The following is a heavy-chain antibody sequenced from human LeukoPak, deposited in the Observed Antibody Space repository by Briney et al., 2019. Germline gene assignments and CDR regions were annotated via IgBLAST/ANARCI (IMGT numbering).Heavy chain of an antibody. CDR3: ARGIAAAPNWFDP. CDR2: INHSGST. D-gene: IGHD6-13*01. J-gene: IGHJ5*02. V-gene: IGHV4-34*01. CDR1: GGSFSGYY. Sequence: SETLSLTCAVYGGSFSGYYWSWIRQPPGKGLEWIGEINHSGSTNYNPSLKSRVTISVDTSKNQFSLKLSSVTAADTAVYYCARGIAAAPNWFDPWGQGTLVTVSS.